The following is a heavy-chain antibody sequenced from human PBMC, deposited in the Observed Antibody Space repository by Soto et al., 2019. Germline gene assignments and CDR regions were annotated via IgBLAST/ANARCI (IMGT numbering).Heavy chain of an antibody. CDR2: IYFDGITT. CDR3: ARGGAMGVDY. CDR1: GFTFNTHW. V-gene: IGHV3-74*01. Sequence: EVQLVESGGGVVQPGGSLRISCTASGFTFNTHWMHWVRQAPGKGLVWVSRIYFDGITTNYADSVKGRLTDSRDNAKNTVYLHVNTLRDEDTAVYYCARGGAMGVDYWGQGTLVTVSS. D-gene: IGHD1-26*01. J-gene: IGHJ4*02.